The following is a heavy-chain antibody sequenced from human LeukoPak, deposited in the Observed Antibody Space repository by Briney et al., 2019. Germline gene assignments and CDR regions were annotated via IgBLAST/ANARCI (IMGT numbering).Heavy chain of an antibody. D-gene: IGHD5-12*01. CDR2: VWYDGSNK. J-gene: IGHJ4*02. V-gene: IGHV3-33*01. Sequence: GGSLRLSCAASGFTFSSYGMHWVRQAPGKGLEWVAVVWYDGSNKYYVDSVKGRFTISRDNSKNTLYLQMNSLRAEDTAVYYCAREPRQVAKTFDYWGQGTLVTVHS. CDR3: AREPRQVAKTFDY. CDR1: GFTFSSYG.